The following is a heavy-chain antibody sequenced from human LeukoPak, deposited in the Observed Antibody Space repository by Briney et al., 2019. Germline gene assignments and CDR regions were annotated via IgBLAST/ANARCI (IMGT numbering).Heavy chain of an antibody. CDR2: ISGSGVST. V-gene: IGHV3-23*01. CDR3: AREEEGDAFDI. Sequence: GGSLRLSCAASGFRFSSYAMSWVRQAPGKGLEWVSAISGSGVSTYYADSAKGRFTVSRDNSKNTLYLQMSSLRAEDTALYYCAREEEGDAFDIWGQGTMVTVSS. CDR1: GFRFSSYA. J-gene: IGHJ3*02.